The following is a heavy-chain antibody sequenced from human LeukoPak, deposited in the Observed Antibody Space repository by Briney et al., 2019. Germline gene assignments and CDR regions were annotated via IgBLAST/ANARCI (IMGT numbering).Heavy chain of an antibody. D-gene: IGHD3-16*01. J-gene: IGHJ6*03. V-gene: IGHV3-23*01. CDR1: GFTFSSYA. CDR3: AKDYAGGWPKRGMDV. Sequence: GGSLRLSCAVSGFTFSSYAMSWVRRAPGKGLEWVSAISGSGGGTFYADSVRGRFTISRDNSKNTVYLQMNSLRAEDTAVYYCAKDYAGGWPKRGMDVWGKGATVTVPS. CDR2: ISGSGGGT.